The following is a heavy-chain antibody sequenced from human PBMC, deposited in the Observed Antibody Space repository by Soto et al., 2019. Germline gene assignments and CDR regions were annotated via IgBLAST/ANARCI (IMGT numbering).Heavy chain of an antibody. CDR3: AIWLVTTSAFDI. Sequence: EVQLVESGGGLVKPGGSLRLSCAASGFTFSSYSMNWVRQAPGKGLEWGSSISSSSSYIYYADSVKGRYTISRDNAKNSLYLQMNSLRAEDTAVYYCAIWLVTTSAFDIWGQGKMVTVSS. CDR2: ISSSSSYI. CDR1: GFTFSSYS. D-gene: IGHD4-17*01. V-gene: IGHV3-21*01. J-gene: IGHJ3*02.